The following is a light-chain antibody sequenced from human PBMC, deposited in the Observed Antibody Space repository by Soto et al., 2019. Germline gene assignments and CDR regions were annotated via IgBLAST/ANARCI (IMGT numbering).Light chain of an antibody. CDR1: QSISSW. CDR3: QQYDSYPYT. V-gene: IGKV1-5*03. J-gene: IGKJ2*01. Sequence: DIQMTQSPSTLSASVGDRVTITCRASQSISSWLAWYQQKPGKAPKLLIYKASSLESGVPSRFSGSESGTEFTLTISRLQPDDFATYYCQQYDSYPYTFGQGTKLEIK. CDR2: KAS.